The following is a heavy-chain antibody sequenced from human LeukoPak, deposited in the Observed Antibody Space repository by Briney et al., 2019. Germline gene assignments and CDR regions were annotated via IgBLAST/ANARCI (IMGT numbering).Heavy chain of an antibody. J-gene: IGHJ4*02. CDR3: ARGGGGNYRGY. CDR1: GFTVSSSY. V-gene: IGHV3-66*02. CDR2: IYSGGTT. Sequence: GGSLRLSCAASGFTVSSSYMSWVRQAPGKGLEWVSVIYSGGTTYYADSVKGRFTISRDNSKNTLYLQMNSLRVEDTAVYYCARGGGGNYRGYWGQGTLVTVSS. D-gene: IGHD1-26*01.